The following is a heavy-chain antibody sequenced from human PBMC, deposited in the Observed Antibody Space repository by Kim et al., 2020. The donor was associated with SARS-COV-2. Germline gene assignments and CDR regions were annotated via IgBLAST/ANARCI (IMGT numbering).Heavy chain of an antibody. J-gene: IGHJ3*02. V-gene: IGHV4-59*01. Sequence: SETLSLTCTVSGGSISSYYWSWIRQPPGKGLEWIGYIYYSGSTNYNPSLKSRVTISVDTSKNQFSLKLSSVTAADTAVYYCAREDYGDYVAAFDIWGQGTMVTVSS. D-gene: IGHD4-17*01. CDR2: IYYSGST. CDR3: AREDYGDYVAAFDI. CDR1: GGSISSYY.